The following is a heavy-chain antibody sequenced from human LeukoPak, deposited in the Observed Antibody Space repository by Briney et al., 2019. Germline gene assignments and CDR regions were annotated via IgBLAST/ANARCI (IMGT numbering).Heavy chain of an antibody. J-gene: IGHJ6*02. CDR3: ARGPDGSLYYYDMDV. Sequence: PGGSLRLSCAASGFTFDDYAMHWVRQAPGKGLEWVSGISWNSGSIGYADSVKGRFTISRDNAKNSLYLQMNSLRAEDTALYYCARGPDGSLYYYDMDVWGQGTTVTVSS. D-gene: IGHD5-24*01. CDR1: GFTFDDYA. V-gene: IGHV3-9*01. CDR2: ISWNSGSI.